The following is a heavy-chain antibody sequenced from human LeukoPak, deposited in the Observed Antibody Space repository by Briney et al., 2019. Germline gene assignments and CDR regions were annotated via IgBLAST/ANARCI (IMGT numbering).Heavy chain of an antibody. CDR3: AKAKPRDTAYGMDV. J-gene: IGHJ6*02. Sequence: PGGSLRLSCAASGFTFDDYAMHWVRQAPGKGLEWVSGISWNSGSIGYADSVKGRFTIPRDNAKNSLYLQMNSLRAEDTALYYCAKAKPRDTAYGMDVWGQGTTVTVSS. D-gene: IGHD5-18*01. V-gene: IGHV3-9*01. CDR2: ISWNSGSI. CDR1: GFTFDDYA.